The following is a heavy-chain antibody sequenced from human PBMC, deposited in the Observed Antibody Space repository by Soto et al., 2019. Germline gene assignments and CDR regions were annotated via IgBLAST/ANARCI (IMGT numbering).Heavy chain of an antibody. Sequence: GGSLRLSCAASGFTFSSYGMHWVRQAPGKGLEWVAVIWYDGSNKYYADSVKGRFTISRDNSKNTLYLQMNSLRAEDTAVYYCARERYDYIWGSYDAFGRYYYYYMDVWGKGTTVTVSS. CDR2: IWYDGSNK. CDR1: GFTFSSYG. V-gene: IGHV3-33*01. D-gene: IGHD3-16*01. J-gene: IGHJ6*03. CDR3: ARERYDYIWGSYDAFGRYYYYYMDV.